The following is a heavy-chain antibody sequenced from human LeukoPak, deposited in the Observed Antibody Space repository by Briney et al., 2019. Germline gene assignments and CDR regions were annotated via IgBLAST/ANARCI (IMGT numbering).Heavy chain of an antibody. CDR2: ISSSSSYI. CDR3: VNGDGYNLPDGLNDLDY. Sequence: PGGSLRLSCAASGFTFSSYSMNWVRQAPGKGLEWVSSISSSSSYIYYADSVKGRFTISRDNAKNSLYLQMNSLRAEDTAVYYCVNGDGYNLPDGLNDLDYWGQGTLVTVSS. J-gene: IGHJ4*02. CDR1: GFTFSSYS. V-gene: IGHV3-21*01. D-gene: IGHD5-24*01.